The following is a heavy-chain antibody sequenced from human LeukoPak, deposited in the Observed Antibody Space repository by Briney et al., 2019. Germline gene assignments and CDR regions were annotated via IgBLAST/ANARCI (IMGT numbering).Heavy chain of an antibody. Sequence: GGSLRLSCAASGFTFNNYWMHWVRPTPGEGLVWVSHIDPSGGSTSYAESVKGRFTISRDNAKNTLYLQMNSLRAEDTAVYYCANDDVGPKTFESWGQGTLVTVSS. D-gene: IGHD1-26*01. CDR2: IDPSGGST. CDR1: GFTFNNYW. CDR3: ANDDVGPKTFES. V-gene: IGHV3-74*01. J-gene: IGHJ4*02.